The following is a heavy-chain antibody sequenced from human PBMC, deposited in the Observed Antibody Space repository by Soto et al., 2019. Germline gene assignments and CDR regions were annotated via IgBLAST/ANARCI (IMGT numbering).Heavy chain of an antibody. CDR2: IKQDGNEK. Sequence: EVQLVESGGGLVQPGGSLRLSCAASGLTFSSNWMSWVRQAPGRGLECVANIKQDGNEKYYVDSVKGRFTISRDNAKNLRSLQMTGLGAEDTAGYYCARVVGAPGWFDPWGQGTLVTVSS. CDR1: GLTFSSNW. CDR3: ARVVGAPGWFDP. J-gene: IGHJ5*02. V-gene: IGHV3-7*04. D-gene: IGHD1-26*01.